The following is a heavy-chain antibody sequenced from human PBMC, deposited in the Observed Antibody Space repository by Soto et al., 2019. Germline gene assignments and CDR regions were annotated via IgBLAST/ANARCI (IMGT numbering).Heavy chain of an antibody. CDR2: ISYDGSNK. J-gene: IGHJ3*02. CDR1: GFTFSSYA. Sequence: GGSLRLSCAASGFTFSSYAMHWVRQAPGKGLEWVAVISYDGSNKYYADSVKGRFTISRDNSKNTLYLQMNSLRAEDTAVYYCARESIVLMVYAMGGDAFDIWGQGTMVTVSS. D-gene: IGHD2-8*01. V-gene: IGHV3-30-3*01. CDR3: ARESIVLMVYAMGGDAFDI.